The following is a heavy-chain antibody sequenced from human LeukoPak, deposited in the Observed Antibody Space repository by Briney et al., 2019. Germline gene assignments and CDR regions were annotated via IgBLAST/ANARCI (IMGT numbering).Heavy chain of an antibody. CDR1: GGSFSGYY. D-gene: IGHD6-6*01. CDR3: ARARRGSTSSPFRSSIAARNYFDY. V-gene: IGHV4-34*01. Sequence: PSETLSLTCAVYGGSFSGYYRSWSRQPPGKGLEWIGEINHSGRTNYNPSLKSRVSISVDTSKNQSSLKLSSVTAADTAVYYCARARRGSTSSPFRSSIAARNYFDYWGQGTLVTVSS. CDR2: INHSGRT. J-gene: IGHJ4*02.